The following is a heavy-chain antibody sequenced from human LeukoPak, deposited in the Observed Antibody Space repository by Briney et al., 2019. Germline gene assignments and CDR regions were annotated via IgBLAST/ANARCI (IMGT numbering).Heavy chain of an antibody. CDR2: ISHSGST. Sequence: PSETLSLPCTVSGGSNRSYFWSWVRQHPGKGLEWIGYISHSGSTYYNPSLKSRVTISLDTSKDRFSLRLSSVTAADTAVYYCARDLWFGEYNWFDPCGQGTLVTVSS. J-gene: IGHJ5*01. CDR1: GGSNRSYF. D-gene: IGHD3-10*01. CDR3: ARDLWFGEYNWFDP. V-gene: IGHV4-31*03.